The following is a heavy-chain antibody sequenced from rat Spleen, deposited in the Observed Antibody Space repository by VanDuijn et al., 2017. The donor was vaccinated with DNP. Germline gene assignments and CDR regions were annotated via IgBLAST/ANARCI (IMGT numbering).Heavy chain of an antibody. CDR3: AKRWGFGDYFDY. D-gene: IGHD4-3*01. CDR1: GFTFSNYG. V-gene: IGHV5S13*01. J-gene: IGHJ2*01. Sequence: EVQLVGSDGGLVQPGRSLKVSCAASGFTFSNYGMAWVRQAPTKGLEWVAYTTLGDGSVYYRDFVKGRFTISRDNAKSSLYLQMDSLRSEDTSTYYCAKRWGFGDYFDYWGQGVMVTVSS. CDR2: TTLGDGSV.